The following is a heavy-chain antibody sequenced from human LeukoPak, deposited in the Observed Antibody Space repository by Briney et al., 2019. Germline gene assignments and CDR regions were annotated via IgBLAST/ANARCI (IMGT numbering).Heavy chain of an antibody. J-gene: IGHJ4*02. CDR3: ASELLFPFDY. V-gene: IGHV3-7*03. CDR2: IKQDGSEK. CDR1: GFIFSRHW. D-gene: IGHD2-21*01. Sequence: GGSLRLSCAASGFIFSRHWMSWVRQAPGKGLEWVANIKQDGSEKYYVDSVKGRFTISRDNAKNSLYLQMNSLRAEDTAVYYCASELLFPFDYWGQGTLSPSPQ.